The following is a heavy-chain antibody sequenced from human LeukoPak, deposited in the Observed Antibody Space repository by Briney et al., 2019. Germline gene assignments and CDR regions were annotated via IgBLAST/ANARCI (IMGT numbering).Heavy chain of an antibody. D-gene: IGHD6-13*01. Sequence: GGSLRLSCAASGFTFSSYSITWVRQAPGKGLEWVSSISSSSSSLYYADSVKGRFTISRDNAKNSLYLQMNSLRAEDTAVYYCAKARAGIPPPPGYWGQGTLVTVSS. V-gene: IGHV3-21*01. CDR3: AKARAGIPPPPGY. J-gene: IGHJ4*02. CDR2: ISSSSSSL. CDR1: GFTFSSYS.